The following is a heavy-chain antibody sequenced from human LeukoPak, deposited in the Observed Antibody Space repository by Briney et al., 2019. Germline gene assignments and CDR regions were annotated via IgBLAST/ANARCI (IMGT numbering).Heavy chain of an antibody. CDR3: AGHSDYYGSGSYYSLDY. D-gene: IGHD3-10*01. V-gene: IGHV4-59*08. Sequence: SETLSLTCTVSGGSISSYYWSWIRQPPGKGLEWIGYIYYRGSTNYNPSLKSRVTISVDTSKNQFSLKLSSVTAADTAVHYCAGHSDYYGSGSYYSLDYWGQGTLVTVSS. CDR2: IYYRGST. J-gene: IGHJ4*02. CDR1: GGSISSYY.